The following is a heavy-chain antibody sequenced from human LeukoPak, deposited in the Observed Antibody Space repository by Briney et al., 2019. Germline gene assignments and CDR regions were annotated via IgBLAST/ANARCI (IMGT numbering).Heavy chain of an antibody. CDR3: ARDPIPPPLSGSSYAFDI. Sequence: GGSLRLSCAASGFTFSSYGMHWVRQAPGKGLEWVAVIWYDGSNKYYADSVKGRFTISRDNSKNTLYLQMNSLRAEDTAVYYCARDPIPPPLSGSSYAFDIWGQGTMVTVSS. V-gene: IGHV3-33*01. CDR2: IWYDGSNK. J-gene: IGHJ3*02. D-gene: IGHD1-26*01. CDR1: GFTFSSYG.